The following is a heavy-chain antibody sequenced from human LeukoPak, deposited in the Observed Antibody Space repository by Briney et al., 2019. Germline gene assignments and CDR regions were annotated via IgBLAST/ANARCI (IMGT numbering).Heavy chain of an antibody. D-gene: IGHD6-19*01. Sequence: GGSLRLSCAASGFTFSSYAMSWVRQAPGKGLEWVSAISGSGGITYYADPVKGRFTISRDNSKNTLYLQMNSLRAEDTAVYYCAKDRCGGSGWRCNWFDPWGQGTLVTVSS. CDR1: GFTFSSYA. CDR3: AKDRCGGSGWRCNWFDP. V-gene: IGHV3-23*01. CDR2: ISGSGGIT. J-gene: IGHJ5*02.